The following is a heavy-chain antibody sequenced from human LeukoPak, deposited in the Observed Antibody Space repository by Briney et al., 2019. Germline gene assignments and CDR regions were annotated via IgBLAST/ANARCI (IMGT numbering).Heavy chain of an antibody. V-gene: IGHV4-59*08. CDR2: IYYSGST. CDR3: ARGRQWLVD. CDR1: GGSISSYY. J-gene: IGHJ4*02. D-gene: IGHD6-19*01. Sequence: SETLSLTCTVSGGSISSYYWSWLRQPPGKGLEWGGYIYYSGSTNYNPSLKSRVTISVDTSKNQCPLKLSYVTAADAAVYYCARGRQWLVDWGQGTLVTVSS.